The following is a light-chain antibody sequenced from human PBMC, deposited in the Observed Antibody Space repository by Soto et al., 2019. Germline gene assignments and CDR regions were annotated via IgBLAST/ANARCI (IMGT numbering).Light chain of an antibody. J-gene: IGLJ2*01. V-gene: IGLV1-44*01. CDR3: AAWDVSLVV. Sequence: QSVLTQPPSASGTPGQRVTIFCSGSSSNNGTNTVIWYQQLPGAAPKLLIYSDNQRPSGVPDRFSGSKSGTSASLSISGLRSEDEADYYCAAWDVSLVVFGGGTKLTVL. CDR2: SDN. CDR1: SSNNGTNT.